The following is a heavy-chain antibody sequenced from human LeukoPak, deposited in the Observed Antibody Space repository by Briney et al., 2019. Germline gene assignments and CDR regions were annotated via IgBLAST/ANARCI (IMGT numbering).Heavy chain of an antibody. D-gene: IGHD3-22*01. CDR3: AKWAGGFYDSSGYYATNS. CDR2: ISGSGGTT. J-gene: IGHJ4*02. CDR1: GFTFSSYG. Sequence: GSLRLSCVASGFTFSSYGMSWVRQAPGKGLEWVSAISGSGGTTYYADSVKGRFTISRDNSKNTLYLQINSLRAEDTAVYYCAKWAGGFYDSSGYYATNSWGRGTRVTVSS. V-gene: IGHV3-23*01.